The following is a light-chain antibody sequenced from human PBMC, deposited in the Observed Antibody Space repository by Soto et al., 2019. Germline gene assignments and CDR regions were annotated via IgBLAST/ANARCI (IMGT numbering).Light chain of an antibody. CDR3: QQRSNWPRT. CDR1: QSVSSY. V-gene: IGKV3-11*01. CDR2: DAS. Sequence: EIVLTQSPATLSLSPGERATLSCRASQSVSSYLAWYQQKLGQAPRLLIYDASNRATGIPARFSGSVSGTDFTLTISILEPEDFAVYYCQQRSNWPRTFGQGTKLEIK. J-gene: IGKJ2*01.